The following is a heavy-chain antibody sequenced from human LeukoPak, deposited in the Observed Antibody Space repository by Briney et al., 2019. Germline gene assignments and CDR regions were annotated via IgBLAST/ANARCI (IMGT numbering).Heavy chain of an antibody. D-gene: IGHD3-10*01. CDR1: GGSFSGYY. CDR2: INHSGST. V-gene: IGHV4-34*01. J-gene: IGHJ6*03. Sequence: SETLSLTCAVYGGSFSGYYWSWIRQPPGKGLEWIGEINHSGSTNYNPSLKSRVTISVDTSKNQFSLKPSSVTAADTAVYYCARVTYYYGSGSYIPLNYYYYYYMDVWGKGTTVTISS. CDR3: ARVTYYYGSGSYIPLNYYYYYYMDV.